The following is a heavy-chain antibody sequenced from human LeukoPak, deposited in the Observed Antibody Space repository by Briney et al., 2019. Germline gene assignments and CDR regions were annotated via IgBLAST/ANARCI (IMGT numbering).Heavy chain of an antibody. J-gene: IGHJ4*02. Sequence: ASVKVSCKASGYTFTSSDINWVRQATGQGLEWMGWMNPNSGNTGYAQKFQGRVTMTRNTSISTAYMELSSLRSEDTAVYYGARGRGTARPGAYWGQGTLVTVSS. CDR1: GYTFTSSD. CDR2: MNPNSGNT. V-gene: IGHV1-8*01. CDR3: ARGRGTARPGAY. D-gene: IGHD6-6*01.